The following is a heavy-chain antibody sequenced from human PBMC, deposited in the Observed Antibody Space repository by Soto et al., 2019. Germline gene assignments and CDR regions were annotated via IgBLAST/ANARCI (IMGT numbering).Heavy chain of an antibody. CDR3: ATYYYDSSGYPGPSYYFDY. D-gene: IGHD3-22*01. CDR1: GYTFTSYD. CDR2: IIHIFGTA. J-gene: IGHJ4*02. V-gene: IGHV1-69*13. Sequence: GVSGKVSCKASGYTFTSYDINWVRQATGQGLEWMGGIIHIFGTANYAQKFQGRVTITADESTSTAYMELSSLRSEDTAVYYCATYYYDSSGYPGPSYYFDYWGQGTLVTVSS.